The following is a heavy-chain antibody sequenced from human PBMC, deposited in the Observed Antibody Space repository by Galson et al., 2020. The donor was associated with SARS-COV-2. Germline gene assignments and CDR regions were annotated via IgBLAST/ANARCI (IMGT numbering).Heavy chain of an antibody. CDR2: ISSSGSTI. CDR1: GFTFSSYE. J-gene: IGHJ6*03. V-gene: IGHV3-48*03. Sequence: GGSLRLSCAASGFTFSSYEMNWVRQAPGKGLEWVSYISSSGSTIYYADSVKGRFTISRDNAKNSLYLQMNSLRAEDTAVYYCATNHGGNSEDYYYYYMDVWGKGTTVTVSS. CDR3: ATNHGGNSEDYYYYYMDV. D-gene: IGHD2-21*02.